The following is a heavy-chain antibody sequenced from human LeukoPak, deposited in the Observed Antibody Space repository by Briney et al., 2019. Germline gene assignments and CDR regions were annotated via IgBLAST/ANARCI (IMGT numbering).Heavy chain of an antibody. Sequence: PSETLSLTCAVSGGSISTAHWWNWVRQSPGKGLEWIGEIYHRGNSNYSPSLKSRVSISVDTSKNQFSLKVTSLTAADTAVYYCAGGIAVAPSRHYYFDYWGQGTLVTVSS. CDR3: AGGIAVAPSRHYYFDY. CDR1: GGSISTAHW. D-gene: IGHD6-19*01. CDR2: IYHRGNS. J-gene: IGHJ4*02. V-gene: IGHV4-4*02.